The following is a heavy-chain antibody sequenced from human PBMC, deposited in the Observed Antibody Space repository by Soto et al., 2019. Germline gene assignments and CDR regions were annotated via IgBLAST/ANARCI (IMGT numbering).Heavy chain of an antibody. CDR2: IYPGDSDT. V-gene: IGHV5-51*01. J-gene: IGHJ6*03. D-gene: IGHD5-18*01. CDR3: ARGPTHVQVDTVGYYYYYMDV. Sequence: GESLKISCKGSGYSFTSYWIGWVRQMPGKGLEWMGIIYPGDSDTRYSPSFQGQVTISADKSISTAYLQWSSLKASDTAVYYCARGPTHVQVDTVGYYYYYMDVWAKGPRSPSP. CDR1: GYSFTSYW.